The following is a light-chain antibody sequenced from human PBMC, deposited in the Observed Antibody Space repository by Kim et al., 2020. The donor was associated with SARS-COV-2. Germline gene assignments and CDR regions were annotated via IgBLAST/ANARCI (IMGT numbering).Light chain of an antibody. CDR3: HQYGGSPPHT. CDR2: GAS. J-gene: IGKJ2*01. CDR1: QSLSNNY. Sequence: IVLTQSPGTLSLSPGERATLSCRASQSLSNNYLAWYQQKPGQAPRPLTHGASSRATGVTDRFSGSGSGTDFTLTISRLEPEDFAVYYCHQYGGSPPHTFGQGTKLEIK. V-gene: IGKV3-20*01.